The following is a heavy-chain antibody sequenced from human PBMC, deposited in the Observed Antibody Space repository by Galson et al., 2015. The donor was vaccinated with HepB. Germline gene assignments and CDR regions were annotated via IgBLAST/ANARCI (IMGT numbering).Heavy chain of an antibody. CDR2: SRPNRDGT. J-gene: IGHJ6*03. CDR3: ARRGYMDV. V-gene: IGHV1-2*02. Sequence: SVKVSCKASGFTFTDYYIHWVRQAPGQGLEWMGWSRPNRDGTNYAQKFQGRVTMTRDSSTRTVYMELSRLKFDDTAVYYCARRGYMDVWGKGTTVIVSS. CDR1: GFTFTDYY.